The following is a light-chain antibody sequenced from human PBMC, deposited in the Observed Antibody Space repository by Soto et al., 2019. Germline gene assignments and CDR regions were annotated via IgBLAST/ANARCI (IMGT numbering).Light chain of an antibody. Sequence: QSVLTQPASVSGSPGQSITISCTGTSSDVGVYNYVSWYQQHPGKVPKLMIYDVSNRPSGVSNRFSGSKSGNTASLTISGLQAEDEADYYCSSYTSSSTPYVFGXGTKVTVL. CDR2: DVS. V-gene: IGLV2-14*01. CDR3: SSYTSSSTPYV. CDR1: SSDVGVYNY. J-gene: IGLJ1*01.